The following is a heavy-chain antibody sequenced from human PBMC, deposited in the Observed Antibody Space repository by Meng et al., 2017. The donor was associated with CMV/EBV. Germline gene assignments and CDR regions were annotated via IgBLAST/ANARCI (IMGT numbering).Heavy chain of an antibody. V-gene: IGHV3-73*01. CDR1: GFTFSSSA. CDR3: TRPGIFGVVSGYYYGMDV. J-gene: IGHJ6*02. D-gene: IGHD3-3*01. Sequence: GESLKISCAASGFTFSSSAMHWVRQASGKGLEWVGRIRSKANSYATAYAASVKGRFTISRDNSKNTAYLQMNSLKTEDTAVYYGTRPGIFGVVSGYYYGMDVWGQGTTVTVSS. CDR2: IRSKANSYAT.